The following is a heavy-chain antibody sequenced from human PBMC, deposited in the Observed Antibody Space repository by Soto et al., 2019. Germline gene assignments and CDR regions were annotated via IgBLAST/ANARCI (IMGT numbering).Heavy chain of an antibody. CDR2: IRNKANSYTT. V-gene: IGHV3-72*01. Sequence: VQVVESGGGLVQPGGSLRLSCAASGFTFSDHYFDWVRQAPGKGLEWVGRIRNKANSYTTDYAASVKGRFSISRDDSNDSVYLQMNGLISEDTAVYYCARRTPAVRYPFDVWGQRTMVVVST. J-gene: IGHJ3*01. CDR1: GFTFSDHY. D-gene: IGHD3-9*01. CDR3: ARRTPAVRYPFDV.